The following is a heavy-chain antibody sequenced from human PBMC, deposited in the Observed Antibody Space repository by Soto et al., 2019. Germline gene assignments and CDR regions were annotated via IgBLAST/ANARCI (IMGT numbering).Heavy chain of an antibody. Sequence: GSLRLSCAASGFTFSTYGMHWVRQAPGKGLEWVAVIWYDGSNKYYADSVKGRFTISRDNSKKTVYLQMNNLRVEDTATYYCAKPSAYGDFAGSFDSWGQGTPVTVSS. D-gene: IGHD4-17*01. CDR3: AKPSAYGDFAGSFDS. J-gene: IGHJ4*02. V-gene: IGHV3-33*06. CDR2: IWYDGSNK. CDR1: GFTFSTYG.